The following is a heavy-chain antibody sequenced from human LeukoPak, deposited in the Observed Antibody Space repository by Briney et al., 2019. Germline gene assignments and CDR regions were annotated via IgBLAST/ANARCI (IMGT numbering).Heavy chain of an antibody. CDR3: ARGGYAGIKYYFEY. V-gene: IGHV3-7*01. CDR2: IRQDGGEK. D-gene: IGHD2-2*01. Sequence: GGSVRLSCAASTFTFDWYWMGWVRQAPGKGLEWVASIRQDGGEKYYVDSVQGRFTISRDNAKNSLYLQMNSLRVEETAVYYCARGGYAGIKYYFEYWGRGTPVTVSS. CDR1: TFTFDWYW. J-gene: IGHJ4*02.